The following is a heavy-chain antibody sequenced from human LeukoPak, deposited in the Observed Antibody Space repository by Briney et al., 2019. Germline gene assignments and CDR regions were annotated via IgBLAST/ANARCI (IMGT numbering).Heavy chain of an antibody. J-gene: IGHJ4*02. CDR1: GGSISSSSYY. CDR2: IYYSGST. V-gene: IGHV4-39*01. Sequence: SETLSLTCTVSGGSISSSSYYWGWIRQPPGKGLEWIGSIYYSGSTYYNPSLKSRVTISVDTSKNQFSLKLSSVTAADTAVYYCASRSRILTGYSGFDYWGQGTLVTVSS. D-gene: IGHD3-9*01. CDR3: ASRSRILTGYSGFDY.